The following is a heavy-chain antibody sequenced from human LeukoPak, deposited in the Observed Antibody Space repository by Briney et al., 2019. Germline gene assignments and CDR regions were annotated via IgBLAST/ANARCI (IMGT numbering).Heavy chain of an antibody. V-gene: IGHV4-34*01. J-gene: IGHJ6*04. CDR2: INHSGST. CDR3: ASNYGSGTDA. D-gene: IGHD3-10*01. CDR1: GGSFSNYY. Sequence: SETLSLTCAVYGGSFSNYYWSWIRQPPGKGLEWIGEINHSGSTNYNPSLKSRITISVGTSKNQFSLKLSSVTAADTAVYYCASNYGSGTDAWGKGITVTVSS.